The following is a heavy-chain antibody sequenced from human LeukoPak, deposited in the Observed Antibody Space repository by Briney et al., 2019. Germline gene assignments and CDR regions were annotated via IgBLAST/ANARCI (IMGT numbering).Heavy chain of an antibody. J-gene: IGHJ4*02. CDR3: ARGDSSSWSLFDY. CDR1: GGSLSSGYHY. Sequence: PSETLSLTCTVSGGSLSSGYHYWGWIRQPPGKGLEWIGSIYESGRTRYNPSLRSRITISVDTSKNQFSLELSSVTAADTAVYYCARGDSSSWSLFDYWGQGTLVTVSS. D-gene: IGHD6-13*01. V-gene: IGHV4-39*01. CDR2: IYESGRT.